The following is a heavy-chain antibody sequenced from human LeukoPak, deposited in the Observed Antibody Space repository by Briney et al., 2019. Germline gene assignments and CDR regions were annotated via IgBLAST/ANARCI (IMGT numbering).Heavy chain of an antibody. V-gene: IGHV3-30*02. CDR3: AKDLNPREAGATIDY. CDR2: IWHDGSNK. Sequence: PGGSLRLSCAASGFTFSSYAMSWVRQAPGKGLEWVTVIWHDGSNKYYADSVKGRFTISRDNSKNTLYLQMYSLRAEDTAVYHCAKDLNPREAGATIDYWGQGTLVTVSS. J-gene: IGHJ4*02. D-gene: IGHD1-26*01. CDR1: GFTFSSYA.